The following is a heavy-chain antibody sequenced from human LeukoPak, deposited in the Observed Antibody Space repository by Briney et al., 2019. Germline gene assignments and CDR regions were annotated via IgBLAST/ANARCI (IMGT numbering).Heavy chain of an antibody. CDR1: GNYW. V-gene: IGHV3-74*01. D-gene: IGHD2/OR15-2a*01. Sequence: GGSLRLSCAASGNYWMHWVRQAPGKGLVWVSHINSDGSWTSYADSVKGRFTISKDNAKNTVYLQMNSLRAEDTADYYCVSFYETYWGRGTLVTVSS. CDR3: VSFYETY. J-gene: IGHJ4*02. CDR2: INSDGSWT.